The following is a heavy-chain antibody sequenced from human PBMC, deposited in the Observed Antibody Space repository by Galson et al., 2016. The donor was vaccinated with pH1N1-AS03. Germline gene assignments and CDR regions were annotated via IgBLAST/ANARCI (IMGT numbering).Heavy chain of an antibody. V-gene: IGHV3-48*01. Sequence: SLRLSCAASGFTFSSYRISWVRQAPGQGLEWVSYISSSSSTIYYADSVKGRFTISRDNAKNSLYLQMNSLRAEDTAVYYCGPLYIGNYPYDYWGQGTLVTVSS. D-gene: IGHD1-26*01. CDR3: GPLYIGNYPYDY. CDR1: GFTFSSYR. J-gene: IGHJ4*02. CDR2: ISSSSSTI.